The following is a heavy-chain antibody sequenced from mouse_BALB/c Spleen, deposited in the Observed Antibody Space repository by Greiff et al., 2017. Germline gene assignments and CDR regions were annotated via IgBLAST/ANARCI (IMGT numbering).Heavy chain of an antibody. CDR3: ARTDGFDY. CDR2: ISSGCSP. D-gene: IGHD2-3*01. J-gene: IGHJ2*01. V-gene: IGHV5-6-5*01. Sequence: EVMLVESGGGLVKPGGSLKLSCAASGFTFSSYAMSWVRQTPEKRLEWVASISSGCSPYYPASLKGRFTISRDNARNSLYLQMSSLMSEDTAMYYSARTDGFDYWGQGTTLTVSS. CDR1: GFTFSSYA.